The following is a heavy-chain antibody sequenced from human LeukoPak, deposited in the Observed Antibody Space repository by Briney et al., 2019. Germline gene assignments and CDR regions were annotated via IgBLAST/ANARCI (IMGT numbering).Heavy chain of an antibody. J-gene: IGHJ4*02. CDR1: GFTFSNAW. D-gene: IGHD3-10*01. V-gene: IGHV3-15*01. Sequence: GGSLRLSCAASGFTFSNAWMSWVRQAPGKGLEWVGRIKSKTDGGTTDYAAPVKGRFTISRDDSKNTLYLQMNSLKTEDTAVYYCTTEGYGITMVQGVTYFDYWGQGTLVTVSS. CDR3: TTEGYGITMVQGVTYFDY. CDR2: IKSKTDGGTT.